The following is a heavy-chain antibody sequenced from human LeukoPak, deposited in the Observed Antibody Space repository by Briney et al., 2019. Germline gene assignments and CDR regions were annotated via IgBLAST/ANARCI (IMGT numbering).Heavy chain of an antibody. CDR2: ISAYNGNT. CDR3: ARDMYYYDSSGYYARIDY. J-gene: IGHJ4*02. Sequence: ASVKVSCKASGYTFTSYGISWVRQAPGQGLEWMGWISAYNGNTNYAQKLQGRVTMATDTSTSTAYMELRSLRSDDTAVYYCARDMYYYDSSGYYARIDYWGQGTLVTVSS. CDR1: GYTFTSYG. D-gene: IGHD3-22*01. V-gene: IGHV1-18*01.